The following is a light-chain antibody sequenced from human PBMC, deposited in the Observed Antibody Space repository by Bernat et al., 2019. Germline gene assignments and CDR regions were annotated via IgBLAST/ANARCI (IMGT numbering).Light chain of an antibody. V-gene: IGKV2-24*01. J-gene: IGKJ2*01. CDR2: EIS. Sequence: DIVLTQTPLLSPVTLGQPASISCRSSQRLVQSNGNSYLSWLQQRPGQPPRLLIYEISNRFSGVPDRFSDSGAGTDFTLKISRVEAEDVGLYYCMQVTQFPYTFGQGTKLEIK. CDR3: MQVTQFPYT. CDR1: QRLVQSNGNSY.